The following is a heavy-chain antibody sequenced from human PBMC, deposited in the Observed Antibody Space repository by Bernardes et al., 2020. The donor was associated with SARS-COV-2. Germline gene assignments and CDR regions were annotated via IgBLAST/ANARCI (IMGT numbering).Heavy chain of an antibody. CDR1: GDSISSTSFY. CDR2: IYNSGNT. CDR3: ARGRVVVSGTGPFDT. V-gene: IGHV4-39*01. D-gene: IGHD6-19*01. J-gene: IGHJ3*02. Sequence: SETLSLTCTVSGDSISSTSFYWGWIRQPPGKGLEWIANIYNSGNTYYNPSLKSRVTISVDTSKNQFSLKLTSVTATDTALYYCARGRVVVSGTGPFDTWGQGTVVTVSS.